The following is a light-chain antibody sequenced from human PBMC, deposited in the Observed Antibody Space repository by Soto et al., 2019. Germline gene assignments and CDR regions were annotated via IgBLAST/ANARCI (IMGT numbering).Light chain of an antibody. V-gene: IGKV1-39*01. CDR1: QTVKTY. CDR2: ASS. CDR3: QQTSTTPGT. Sequence: DVQMTQSPSSLSASVGDSVTITCRSSQTVKTYLNWYQHKPGKAPQLLIYASSCLQTGVASRFSGSGSGTYFSLTISSLQPEDFATYYCQQTSTTPGTFGQGTKVEIK. J-gene: IGKJ1*01.